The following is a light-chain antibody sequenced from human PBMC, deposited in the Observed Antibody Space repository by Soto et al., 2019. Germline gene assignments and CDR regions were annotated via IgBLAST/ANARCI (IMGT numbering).Light chain of an antibody. CDR3: ETWDSNTHTV. V-gene: IGLV4-60*02. CDR1: SGHSSYI. Sequence: QSVLTQSSSASASLGSSVKLTCTLSSGHSSYIIAWHQQQPGKAPRYLMKLEGSGSYNKGSGVPDRCAGSSSGADRYLTFSNLQFEDEADYYCETWDSNTHTVFGGGTKLTVL. J-gene: IGLJ3*02. CDR2: LEGSGSY.